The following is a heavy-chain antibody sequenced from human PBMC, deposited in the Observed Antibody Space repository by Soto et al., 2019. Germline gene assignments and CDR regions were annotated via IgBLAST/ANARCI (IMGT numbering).Heavy chain of an antibody. CDR1: GFTFSTYW. CDR2: IKEDGSEK. D-gene: IGHD2-15*01. Sequence: SLRLSCAASGFTFSTYWMSWVRQAPGKGLEWLANIKEDGSEKYYVDSLKGRFTISRDNAKNSLYVQMNSLRVEDTAVYYCARGGIGYCSGGTCFYTAFDIWGQGSMVTVSS. J-gene: IGHJ3*02. V-gene: IGHV3-7*01. CDR3: ARGGIGYCSGGTCFYTAFDI.